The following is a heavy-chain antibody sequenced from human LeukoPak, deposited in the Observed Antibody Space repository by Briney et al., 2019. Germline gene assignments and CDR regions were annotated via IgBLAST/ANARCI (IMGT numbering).Heavy chain of an antibody. CDR2: ISYDGSNK. Sequence: GRSLRLSCAASGFTFSSYAMHWVRQAPGKGLEWVAVISYDGSNKYYADSVKGRFTISRDNSKNTLYLQMNSLRAEDTAVYYCASVLRFLEWLFYFDYWGQGTLVTVSS. D-gene: IGHD3-3*01. J-gene: IGHJ4*02. CDR3: ASVLRFLEWLFYFDY. V-gene: IGHV3-30*04. CDR1: GFTFSSYA.